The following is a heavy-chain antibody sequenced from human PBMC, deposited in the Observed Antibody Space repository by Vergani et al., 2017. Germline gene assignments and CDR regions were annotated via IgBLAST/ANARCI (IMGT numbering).Heavy chain of an antibody. V-gene: IGHV4-61*02. CDR3: ARGSCLGGSCYKPLLDY. J-gene: IGHJ4*02. CDR2: IHTSGST. Sequence: QVQLQESGPGLVKPSQTLSLTCTVSGVSINSHNYYWSWLRQPAGKGLAWIGRIHTSGSTNYKPYLKSRVTMSEDTSKNQFSLKLTSVTAADTAVYFCARGSCLGGSCYKPLLDYWGQGILVTVSS. D-gene: IGHD2-15*01. CDR1: GVSINSHNYY.